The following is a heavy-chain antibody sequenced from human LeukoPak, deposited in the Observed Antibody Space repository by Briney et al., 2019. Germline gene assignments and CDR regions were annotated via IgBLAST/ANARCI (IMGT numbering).Heavy chain of an antibody. V-gene: IGHV3-23*01. D-gene: IGHD1-1*01. J-gene: IGHJ6*02. CDR3: AKKRYEDGTSSPGYLDV. Sequence: PGGSLRLSCAASGFTFTSFAMNWARHAPGKGLEWVSVISGSGYTTHYADSVKGRFTISRDNFKNTLYLQMNSLRGEDTAVYYCAKKRYEDGTSSPGYLDVWGQGTTVTVSS. CDR1: GFTFTSFA. CDR2: ISGSGYTT.